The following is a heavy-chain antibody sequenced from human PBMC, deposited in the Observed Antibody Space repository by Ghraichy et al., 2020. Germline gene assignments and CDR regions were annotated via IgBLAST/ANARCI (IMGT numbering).Heavy chain of an antibody. CDR2: INHSGST. D-gene: IGHD3-16*02. CDR1: GGSFSGYY. Sequence: GSLRLSCAVYGGSFSGYYWSWIRQPPGKGLEWIGEINHSGSTNYNPSLKSRVTISVDTSKNQFSLKLSSVTAADTAVYYCARVKYDYVWGSYRPLDYWGQGTLVTVSS. CDR3: ARVKYDYVWGSYRPLDY. V-gene: IGHV4-34*01. J-gene: IGHJ4*02.